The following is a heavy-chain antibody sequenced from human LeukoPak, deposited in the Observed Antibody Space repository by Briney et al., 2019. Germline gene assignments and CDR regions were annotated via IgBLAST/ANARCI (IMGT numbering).Heavy chain of an antibody. CDR2: IRYDGSKK. J-gene: IGHJ6*03. CDR3: AKEELRRITMWGYMDV. CDR1: GFTFSSYG. Sequence: GGSLRLSCAASGFTFSSYGMHWVRQAPGKGLEWVAFIRYDGSKKYYTDSVKGRFTISRDNSKNTLYLQMNSLSAEDTAFYYCAKEELRRITMWGYMDVWGKGTTVTVSS. D-gene: IGHD3-10*02. V-gene: IGHV3-30*02.